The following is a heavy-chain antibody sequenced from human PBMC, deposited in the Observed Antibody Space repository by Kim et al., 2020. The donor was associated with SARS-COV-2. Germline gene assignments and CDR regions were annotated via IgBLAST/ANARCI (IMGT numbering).Heavy chain of an antibody. CDR1: GFTFSSYG. V-gene: IGHV3-33*06. CDR3: AKDAGDYYYGMDV. CDR2: IWYDGSNK. J-gene: IGHJ6*02. Sequence: GGSLRLSCAASGFTFSSYGMHWVRQAPGKGLEWVAVIWYDGSNKYYADSVKGRFTISRDNSKNTLYLQMNSLRAEDTAVYYCAKDAGDYYYGMDVWGQGTTVTVSS.